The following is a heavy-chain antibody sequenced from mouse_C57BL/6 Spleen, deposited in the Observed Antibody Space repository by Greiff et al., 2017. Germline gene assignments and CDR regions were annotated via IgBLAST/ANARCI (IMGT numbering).Heavy chain of an antibody. J-gene: IGHJ1*03. CDR1: GYTFTSYW. CDR2: INPSNGGT. V-gene: IGHV1-53*01. D-gene: IGHD1-1*01. CDR3: AREGYYGSSPYWYFDV. Sequence: QVQLQQPGTELVKPGASVKLSCKASGYTFTSYWMHWVKQRPGQGLEWIGNINPSNGGTNYNEKFKSKATLTVDKSSSTAYMQLSSLTSEDSAVYYFAREGYYGSSPYWYFDVWGTGTTVTVSS.